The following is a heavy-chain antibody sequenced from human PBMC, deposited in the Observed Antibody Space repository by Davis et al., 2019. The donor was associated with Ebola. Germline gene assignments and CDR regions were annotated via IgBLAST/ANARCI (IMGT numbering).Heavy chain of an antibody. J-gene: IGHJ6*02. Sequence: GESLKISCAASGFTVSSNYMSWVRQAPGKGLEWVSVIYSGGSTYYADSVKGRFTISRHNSKNTLYLQMNSLRAEDTAVYYCAREGLRWYGMDVWGQGTTVTVSS. CDR3: AREGLRWYGMDV. V-gene: IGHV3-53*04. CDR1: GFTVSSNY. CDR2: IYSGGST. D-gene: IGHD4-23*01.